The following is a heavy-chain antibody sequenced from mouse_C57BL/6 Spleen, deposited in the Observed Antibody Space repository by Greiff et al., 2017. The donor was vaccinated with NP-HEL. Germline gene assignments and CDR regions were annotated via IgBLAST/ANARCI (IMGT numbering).Heavy chain of an antibody. Sequence: VQLQQSGPELVKPGASVKIPCKASGYTFTDYNMDWVKQSHGKSLEWIGVIIPNNGGTIYNQKFKGKATLTLDKSSSTAYMELRSLTSEDTAVYYCARSGYYLYYFDYWGQGTTLTVSS. J-gene: IGHJ2*01. V-gene: IGHV1-18*01. CDR3: ARSGYYLYYFDY. D-gene: IGHD2-3*01. CDR1: GYTFTDYN. CDR2: IIPNNGGT.